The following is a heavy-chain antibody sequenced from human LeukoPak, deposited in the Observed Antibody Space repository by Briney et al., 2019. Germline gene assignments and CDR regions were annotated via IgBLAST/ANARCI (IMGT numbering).Heavy chain of an antibody. Sequence: SVKVSCKAFGGTFSSYAISWVRQAPGQGLEWMGGIIPIFGTGNYAQKFQGRVTITTDESTSTAYMELSSLRSEDTAVYYCARGRGGYSYGHCYWGQGTLVTVSS. J-gene: IGHJ4*02. CDR2: IIPIFGTG. CDR3: ARGRGGYSYGHCY. CDR1: GGTFSSYA. V-gene: IGHV1-69*05. D-gene: IGHD5-18*01.